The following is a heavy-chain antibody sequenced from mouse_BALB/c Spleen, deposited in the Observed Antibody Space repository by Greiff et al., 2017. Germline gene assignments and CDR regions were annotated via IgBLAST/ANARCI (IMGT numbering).Heavy chain of an antibody. Sequence: QVQLQQPGAELVKPGTSVKLSCKASGYNFTSYWINWVKLRPGQGLEWIGDIYPGSGSTNYNEKFKSKATLTVDTSSSTAYMQLSSLASEDSALYYCARDGNTGYFDVWGAGTTVTVPS. V-gene: IGHV1-55*01. CDR3: ARDGNTGYFDV. D-gene: IGHD2-1*01. J-gene: IGHJ1*01. CDR1: GYNFTSYW. CDR2: IYPGSGST.